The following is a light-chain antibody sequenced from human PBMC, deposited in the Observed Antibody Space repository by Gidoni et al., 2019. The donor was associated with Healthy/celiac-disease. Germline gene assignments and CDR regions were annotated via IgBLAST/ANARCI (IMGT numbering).Light chain of an antibody. J-gene: IGKJ4*01. Sequence: DIQMTQSPSSLSAAVGDIVTITCRASHSISSYLNWYQQKPGKAPKLLIYAASSLQSGVPSRFSGSGSGTYFTLTISILQPEDFATYYCQQSYSTPRVTVXGXTKVEIK. V-gene: IGKV1-39*01. CDR2: AAS. CDR3: QQSYSTPRVT. CDR1: HSISSY.